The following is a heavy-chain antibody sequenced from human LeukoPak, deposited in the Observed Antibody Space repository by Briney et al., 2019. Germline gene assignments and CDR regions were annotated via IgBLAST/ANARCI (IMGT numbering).Heavy chain of an antibody. V-gene: IGHV3-73*01. D-gene: IGHD4-17*01. CDR3: SSPIHCGDYDYFYGLDV. CDR1: GFTFSGST. J-gene: IGHJ6*02. Sequence: PGGSLRLSCAASGFTFSGSTMHWVRQASGKGLEWVGRIRSTANSYATAYAASVKGRFTVSRDDSKNTAYLQMNSLKAEDTAVYYCSSPIHCGDYDYFYGLDVWGQGTTVTVSS. CDR2: IRSTANSYAT.